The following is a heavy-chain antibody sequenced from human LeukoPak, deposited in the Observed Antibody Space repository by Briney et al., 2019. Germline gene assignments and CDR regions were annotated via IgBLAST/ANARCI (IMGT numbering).Heavy chain of an antibody. V-gene: IGHV4-31*03. D-gene: IGHD2-15*01. CDR2: IYYSGST. Sequence: TLSLTCTVSGGSISSGGYYWSWIRQHPGKGLEWIGYIYYSGSTYYNPSLKSRVTISVDTSKNQFSLKLSSVTAADTAVYYCARSLGYCSGGSCHNYYGMDVWGQGTTATVSS. CDR1: GGSISSGGYY. CDR3: ARSLGYCSGGSCHNYYGMDV. J-gene: IGHJ6*02.